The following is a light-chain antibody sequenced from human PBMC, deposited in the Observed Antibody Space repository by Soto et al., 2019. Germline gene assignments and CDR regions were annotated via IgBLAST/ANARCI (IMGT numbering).Light chain of an antibody. J-gene: IGLJ1*01. CDR1: SSDVGGYNY. CDR2: DVS. CDR3: SSYTRSSLYV. V-gene: IGLV2-14*01. Sequence: QSALTQPASVSGSPGQSITISCTGTSSDVGGYNYVSWYQQLPGKAPKLMIYDVSDRPSGVSNRFSGSKSGNTASLTISGRQAEDEADYYCSSYTRSSLYVFGTGTKVTVL.